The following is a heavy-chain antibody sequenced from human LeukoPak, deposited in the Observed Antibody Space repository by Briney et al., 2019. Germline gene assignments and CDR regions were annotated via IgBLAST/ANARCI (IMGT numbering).Heavy chain of an antibody. CDR3: ARETYYYGSGSLSDAFDI. CDR1: GFTFSSYA. Sequence: GGSLGLSCAASGFTFSSYAMHWVRQAPGKGLEWVAVISYDGSNKYYADSVKGRFTISRDNSKNTLYLQMNSLRAEDTAVYYCARETYYYGSGSLSDAFDIWGQGTMVTVSS. V-gene: IGHV3-30*04. J-gene: IGHJ3*02. D-gene: IGHD3-10*01. CDR2: ISYDGSNK.